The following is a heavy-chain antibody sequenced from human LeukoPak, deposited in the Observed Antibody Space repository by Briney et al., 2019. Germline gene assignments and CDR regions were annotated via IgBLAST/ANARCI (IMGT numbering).Heavy chain of an antibody. CDR2: ISDDGNST. V-gene: IGHV3-43*02. J-gene: IGHJ4*02. D-gene: IGHD3-10*01. CDR1: GFTFDAYA. Sequence: GGSLRLSCAVSGFTFDAYAMHWVRQTPGKGLEWVSLISDDGNSTYSVDSVKGRFTISRDNSKNSLYLQLKSLRTEDTALYYCARDGPMAHFDFWGQGTLVTVSS. CDR3: ARDGPMAHFDF.